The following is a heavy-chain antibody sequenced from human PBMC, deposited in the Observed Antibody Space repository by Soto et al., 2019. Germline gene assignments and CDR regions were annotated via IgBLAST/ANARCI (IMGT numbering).Heavy chain of an antibody. J-gene: IGHJ4*02. CDR1: GYSVTSDD. Sequence: SLNGSCKASGYSVTSDDISWVLQATGQGLEWMGWMNPNSGNTGYAQKFQGRVTMTRNTSISTAYMELSSLRSEDTAVYYCASFASSTPYYYGSGSYYSVDYWGQGTLVTVSS. CDR2: MNPNSGNT. CDR3: ASFASSTPYYYGSGSYYSVDY. V-gene: IGHV1-8*01. D-gene: IGHD3-10*01.